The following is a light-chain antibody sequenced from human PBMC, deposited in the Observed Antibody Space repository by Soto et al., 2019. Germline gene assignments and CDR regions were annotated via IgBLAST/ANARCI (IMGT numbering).Light chain of an antibody. CDR2: AAS. V-gene: IGKV1-39*01. CDR1: QSTSSY. Sequence: DIQMTQSPASLSASLRDRVTITCRASQSTSSYLNWYQQKPGKAPKLLIYAASSLQSGVPSRFSGSGSGTDFTLTISSLQPEDFATYYCQQSYSTRWTFGQGTKVDIK. J-gene: IGKJ1*01. CDR3: QQSYSTRWT.